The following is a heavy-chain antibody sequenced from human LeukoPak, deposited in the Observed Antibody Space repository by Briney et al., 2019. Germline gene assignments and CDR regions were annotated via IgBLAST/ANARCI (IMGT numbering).Heavy chain of an antibody. CDR3: ASHSTRYYYYYMDV. CDR1: GYTITGYY. J-gene: IGHJ6*03. V-gene: IGHV1-2*02. D-gene: IGHD2-2*01. Sequence: ASVKVSCKASGYTITGYYMHWVRQAPGQGLEWMGWINPNSGGTNYAQKFQGRVTMTRDTSISTAYMELSRLRSDDTAVYYCASHSTRYYYYYMDVWGKGTTVTVSS. CDR2: INPNSGGT.